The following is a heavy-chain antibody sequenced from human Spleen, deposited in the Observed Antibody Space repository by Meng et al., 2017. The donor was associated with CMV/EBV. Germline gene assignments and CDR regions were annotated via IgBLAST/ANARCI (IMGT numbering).Heavy chain of an antibody. D-gene: IGHD2-2*02. V-gene: IGHV1-2*02. Sequence: ASVKVSCKASGYIFTGYYMHWVRQAPGHGLEWMGWINPNNGDTYSAQRFQGRLTMTSDTSISTAYMELSGLTSDDTAVYYCARGAEYCTTTNCYKTFDPWGQGTLVTVSS. J-gene: IGHJ5*02. CDR3: ARGAEYCTTTNCYKTFDP. CDR2: INPNNGDT. CDR1: GYIFTGYY.